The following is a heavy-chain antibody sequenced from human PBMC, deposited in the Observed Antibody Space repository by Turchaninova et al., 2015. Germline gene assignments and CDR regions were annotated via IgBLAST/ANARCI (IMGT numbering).Heavy chain of an antibody. Sequence: EVQLVESGGGLVQPGGSLRLACAAYGFSFSSYGMSWVRQSAGRGRGGVANIRQGGSEKYNGDSGKGRFTRSGDNAKGSVYLQVNSLRAEDTAVYYCARALVGAGAFDIWGQGTLVAVSS. J-gene: IGHJ3*02. CDR1: GFSFSSYG. D-gene: IGHD1-26*01. CDR3: ARALVGAGAFDI. V-gene: IGHV3-7*03. CDR2: IRQGGSEK.